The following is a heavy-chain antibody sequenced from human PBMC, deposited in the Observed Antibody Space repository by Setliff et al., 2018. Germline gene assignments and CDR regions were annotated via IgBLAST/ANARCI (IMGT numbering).Heavy chain of an antibody. V-gene: IGHV1-69*05. Sequence: SVKVSCKASGGTFSSYGISWVRQAPGQGLEWMGGTIPSFGSTNYAQKFQGRVTIITDESTSTAYMELSSLRTEDSAVYYCARKGVDTRSSTDYRYYMDVWGKGTTVTVSS. CDR1: GGTFSSYG. D-gene: IGHD5-18*01. CDR3: ARKGVDTRSSTDYRYYMDV. CDR2: TIPSFGST. J-gene: IGHJ6*03.